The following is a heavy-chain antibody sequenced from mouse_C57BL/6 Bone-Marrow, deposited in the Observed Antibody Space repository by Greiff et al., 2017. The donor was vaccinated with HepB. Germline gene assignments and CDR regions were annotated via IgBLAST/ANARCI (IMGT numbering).Heavy chain of an antibody. V-gene: IGHV1-54*01. CDR1: GYAFTNYL. Sequence: VKLMESGAELVRPGPSVKVSCKASGYAFTNYLIEWVKQRPGQGLEWIGVINPGSGGTNYNEKFKGKATLTADKSSSTAYMQLSSLTSEDSAVYFCARCDGYPYYAMDYWGQGTSVTVSS. CDR3: ARCDGYPYYAMDY. J-gene: IGHJ4*01. CDR2: INPGSGGT. D-gene: IGHD2-3*01.